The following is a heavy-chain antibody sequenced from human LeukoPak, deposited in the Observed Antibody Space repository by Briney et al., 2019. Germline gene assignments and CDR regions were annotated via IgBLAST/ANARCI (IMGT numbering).Heavy chain of an antibody. D-gene: IGHD3-22*01. CDR3: ARASYYYDSSGYPGYYFDY. CDR1: GYTFTDYY. J-gene: IGHJ4*02. Sequence: AAVKVSCKASGYTFTDYYMHEVRQPPGQELEGMGWINPNSGGTNYAQKFQGRVTMTRDTSFSTAFMEPSRLRSDDTAVYYCARASYYYDSSGYPGYYFDYWGQGTLVTVSS. CDR2: INPNSGGT. V-gene: IGHV1-2*02.